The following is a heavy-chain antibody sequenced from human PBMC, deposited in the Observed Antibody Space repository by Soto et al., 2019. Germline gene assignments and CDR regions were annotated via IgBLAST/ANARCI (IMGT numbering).Heavy chain of an antibody. CDR1: NGSINNKNYF. CDR2: IFYSGRT. D-gene: IGHD1-1*01. Sequence: SDTLSLTFTVSNGSINNKNYFWDWIRQPPGRGMEWIGNIFYSGRTYYNTSLKNRVTISVDTSKNQFSLELSSVTAADTALYFCASRMELELDXWGQGALVTVSX. CDR3: ASRMELELDX. V-gene: IGHV4-39*01. J-gene: IGHJ4*02.